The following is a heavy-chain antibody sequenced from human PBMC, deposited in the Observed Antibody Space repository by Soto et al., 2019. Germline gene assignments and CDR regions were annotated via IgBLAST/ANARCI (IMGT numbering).Heavy chain of an antibody. J-gene: IGHJ4*02. CDR2: ISYDGRNA. CDR1: GFTFSSYG. D-gene: IGHD3-22*01. CDR3: AKRLYDSYTSPFDS. Sequence: QVQLVESGGGVVQPGRSLTLSCAPSGFTFSSYGMHWVRQAPGKGLEWVAIISYDGRNAYYADSVKGRFTISRDNSKNTLYLQMNSLRAEDTAVYHCAKRLYDSYTSPFDSWGQGTLVTVSS. V-gene: IGHV3-30*18.